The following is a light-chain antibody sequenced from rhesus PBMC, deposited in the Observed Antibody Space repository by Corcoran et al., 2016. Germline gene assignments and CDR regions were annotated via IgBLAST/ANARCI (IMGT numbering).Light chain of an antibody. Sequence: DIQMTQSPSSLPASVGDTVTITCRASQGIKSFLAWYPQKPGKAPKFLIYKASTLQSGVPGSFSGSGSGTDFTLTISRLQSDDFAAYYCLQGYSTPLTFGGGTKVEIK. V-gene: IGKV1-25*01. J-gene: IGKJ4*01. CDR1: QGIKSF. CDR2: KAS. CDR3: LQGYSTPLT.